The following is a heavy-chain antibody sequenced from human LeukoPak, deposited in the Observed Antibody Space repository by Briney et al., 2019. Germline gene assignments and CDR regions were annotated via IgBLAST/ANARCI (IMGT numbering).Heavy chain of an antibody. CDR3: ARDRFYIPDV. J-gene: IGHJ6*04. V-gene: IGHV3-48*03. CDR1: GFMFSSYE. Sequence: GGSLRLSCAASGFMFSSYEMNWVRQAPGKGLEWVSYIRSRGGTIYYADSVKGRFTISRDNAKNSLYLQMNSLRAEDTAVYYCARDRFYIPDVWGKGTTVTVSS. D-gene: IGHD3-10*01. CDR2: IRSRGGTI.